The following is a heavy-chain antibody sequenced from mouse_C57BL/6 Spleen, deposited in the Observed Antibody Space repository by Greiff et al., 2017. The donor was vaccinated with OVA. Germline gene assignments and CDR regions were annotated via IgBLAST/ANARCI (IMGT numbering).Heavy chain of an antibody. J-gene: IGHJ4*01. CDR2: FHPYNDDT. Sequence: QVQLKESGAELVKPGASVKMSCKASGYTFTTYPIEWMKQNHGKTLEWIGNFHPYNDDTKYNEKFKGKATLTVEKSSSTVYLELSRLTSDDSAVYYCARSDSYYRYYAMDYWGQGTSVTVSS. D-gene: IGHD2-3*01. CDR1: GYTFTTYP. CDR3: ARSDSYYRYYAMDY. V-gene: IGHV1-47*01.